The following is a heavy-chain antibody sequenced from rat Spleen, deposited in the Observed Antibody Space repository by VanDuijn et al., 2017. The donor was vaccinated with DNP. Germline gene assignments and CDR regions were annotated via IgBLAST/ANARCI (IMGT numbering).Heavy chain of an antibody. CDR1: GYSISRNFR. J-gene: IGHJ2*01. CDR2: INSAGST. V-gene: IGHV3-3*01. CDR3: AVQLGVFDY. Sequence: EVQLQESGPGLVKPSQSLSLTCSVTGYSISRNFRWSWIRKFPGNTLEWMGYINSAGSTDYNPSLTSRISITRDTSKNQFFLQVNSVTTEDTATYYCAVQLGVFDYWGQGVMVTVSS. D-gene: IGHD5-1*01.